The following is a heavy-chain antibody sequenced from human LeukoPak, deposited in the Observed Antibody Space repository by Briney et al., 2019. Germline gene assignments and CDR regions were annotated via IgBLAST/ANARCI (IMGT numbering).Heavy chain of an antibody. Sequence: SVTVSCKASGGTFSSYAISWVRQAPGQGLEWMGGIIPIFGTANYAQKFQGRVTITADESTSTAYMELSSLRSEDTAVYYCARDRYSGGYYFDYWGQGTLVTVSP. D-gene: IGHD1-26*01. CDR1: GGTFSSYA. V-gene: IGHV1-69*13. CDR2: IIPIFGTA. CDR3: ARDRYSGGYYFDY. J-gene: IGHJ4*02.